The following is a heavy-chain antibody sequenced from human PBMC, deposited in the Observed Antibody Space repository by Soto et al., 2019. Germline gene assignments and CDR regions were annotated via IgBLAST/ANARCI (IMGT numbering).Heavy chain of an antibody. CDR3: ARHSNRNYGLYYFDY. V-gene: IGHV4-59*08. J-gene: IGHJ4*02. CDR1: GGSVSSYY. Sequence: PSETLSLTCTVSGGSVSSYYWSWIRQPPGKGLEWIGYIYYSGSTKYNPSLKSRVTMSVDTSNNQFSLKMSSVTAADTAVYYYARHSNRNYGLYYFDYWGLGALVTVSS. CDR2: IYYSGST. D-gene: IGHD4-4*01.